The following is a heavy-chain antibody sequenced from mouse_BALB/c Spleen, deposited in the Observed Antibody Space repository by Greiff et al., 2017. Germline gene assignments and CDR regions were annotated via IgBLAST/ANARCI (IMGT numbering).Heavy chain of an antibody. CDR2: IYPGNSDT. CDR3: TRRGITTDGYFDY. CDR1: GYTFTSYW. D-gene: IGHD1-1*01. J-gene: IGHJ2*01. Sequence: VHVKQSGTVLARPGASVKMSCKASGYTFTSYWMHWVKQRPGQGLEWIGAIYPGNSDTSYNQKFKGKAKLTAVTSTSTAYMELSSLTNEDSAVYYCTRRGITTDGYFDYWGQGTTLTVSS. V-gene: IGHV1-5*01.